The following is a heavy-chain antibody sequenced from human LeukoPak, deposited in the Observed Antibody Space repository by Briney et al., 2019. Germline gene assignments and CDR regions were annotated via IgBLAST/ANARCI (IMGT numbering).Heavy chain of an antibody. V-gene: IGHV3-53*01. CDR2: ICSGGST. D-gene: IGHD3-10*01. CDR1: GFTVSSNY. Sequence: GGSLRLSCAASGFTVSSNYMSWVRQAPGKGLEWVSVICSGGSTYYADSVKGRFTISRDNSKNTLYLQMNSLRAEDTAVYYCASSPAMVRGVLDYWGQGTLVTASS. J-gene: IGHJ4*02. CDR3: ASSPAMVRGVLDY.